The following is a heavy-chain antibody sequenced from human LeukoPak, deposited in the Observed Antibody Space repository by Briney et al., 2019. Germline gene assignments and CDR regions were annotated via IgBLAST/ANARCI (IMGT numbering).Heavy chain of an antibody. V-gene: IGHV4-34*01. J-gene: IGHJ4*02. D-gene: IGHD6-13*01. CDR2: INHSGST. CDR3: ARLRIAAAGTSDY. CDR1: GGSFSGYY. Sequence: SETLSLTCAVYGGSFSGYYWSWIRQPPGKGLEWIGEINHSGSTNYNPSLKSRVTISVDTSKNQFSLKLSSVTAADTAAYYCARLRIAAAGTSDYWGQGTLVTVSS.